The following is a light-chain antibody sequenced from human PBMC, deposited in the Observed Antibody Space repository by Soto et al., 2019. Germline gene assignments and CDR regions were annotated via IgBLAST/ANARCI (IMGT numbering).Light chain of an antibody. CDR3: QQSYSTMYT. V-gene: IGKV1-39*01. J-gene: IGKJ2*01. Sequence: DIQMTQSPSSLSASVGDRVTITCRASQTISSYLHWYQRKPGKAPKLLIYAASSSQSGVPSMFSGSGSGTDFTLTISSLQPEDVATYYCQQSYSTMYTFGQGTKLEIK. CDR2: AAS. CDR1: QTISSY.